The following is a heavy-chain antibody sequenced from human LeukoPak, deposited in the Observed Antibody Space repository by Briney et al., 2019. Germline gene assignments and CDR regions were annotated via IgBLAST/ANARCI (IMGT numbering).Heavy chain of an antibody. V-gene: IGHV1-2*02. D-gene: IGHD6-13*01. CDR3: ARTWYSSPFDY. Sequence: ASVKVSCKASGYTFTGYYMHWVRQAPGQGLEWMGWINPNSGGTNYAQKFQGRVTMTRDTSISTAYMELSRLRAEDTAVYYCARTWYSSPFDYWGQGTLVTVSS. J-gene: IGHJ4*02. CDR2: INPNSGGT. CDR1: GYTFTGYY.